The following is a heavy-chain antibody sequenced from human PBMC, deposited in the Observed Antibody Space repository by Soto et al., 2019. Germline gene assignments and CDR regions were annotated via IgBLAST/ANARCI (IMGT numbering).Heavy chain of an antibody. V-gene: IGHV4-61*01. CDR3: ARETSGSYFDS. CDR2: MYYRGSP. CDR1: GGSVSSGSYY. D-gene: IGHD3-10*01. J-gene: IGHJ5*01. Sequence: SETLSLTCTVSGGSVSSGSYYWTWMRQPPGKGLEWIGYMYYRGSPNYNPSLKSRVTVSVDTSKNQFSLKLTSVTAADTAVYYCARETSGSYFDSWGQGALVTVSS.